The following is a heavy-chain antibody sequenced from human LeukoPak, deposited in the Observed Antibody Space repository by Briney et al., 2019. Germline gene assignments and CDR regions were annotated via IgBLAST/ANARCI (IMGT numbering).Heavy chain of an antibody. D-gene: IGHD7-27*01. CDR3: ARLTVKWGSNFDY. V-gene: IGHV4-39*01. CDR1: GGSISSSSYY. CDR2: IYYSGST. Sequence: SETLSLTCTVSGGSISSSSYYWGWIRQPPGKGLEWIGSIYYSGSTYYNPSLKSRVTISVDTSKNQFPLKLSSVTAADTAVYYCARLTVKWGSNFDYWGQGTLVTVSS. J-gene: IGHJ4*02.